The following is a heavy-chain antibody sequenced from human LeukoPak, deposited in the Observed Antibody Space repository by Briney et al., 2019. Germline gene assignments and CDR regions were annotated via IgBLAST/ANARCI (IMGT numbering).Heavy chain of an antibody. Sequence: PSETLSLTCTVSSGSLTGYYWSWIRQPPGKGLEWIAYVYATGTTNYNPSLKTRATISMDTSKNQLSLTLTSVTAADTAVYYCARVGSGGAWFDFWGQGTLVSVSS. V-gene: IGHV4-59*01. CDR2: VYATGTT. CDR3: ARVGSGGAWFDF. J-gene: IGHJ4*02. CDR1: SGSLTGYY. D-gene: IGHD6-19*01.